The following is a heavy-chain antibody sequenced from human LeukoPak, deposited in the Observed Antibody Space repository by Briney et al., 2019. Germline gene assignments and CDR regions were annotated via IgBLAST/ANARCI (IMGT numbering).Heavy chain of an antibody. V-gene: IGHV4-38-2*01. CDR1: GYSISSGYY. CDR2: IYHSGST. J-gene: IGHJ4*02. Sequence: SETLSLTCAVSGYSISSGYYWGWIRQPPGKGLEWIGSIYHSGSTYYNPSLKSRVTISVDTSKNQSSLKLNSVTAADTAVYYCARPVTIFGVVISFDYWGQGTLVTVSS. CDR3: ARPVTIFGVVISFDY. D-gene: IGHD3-3*01.